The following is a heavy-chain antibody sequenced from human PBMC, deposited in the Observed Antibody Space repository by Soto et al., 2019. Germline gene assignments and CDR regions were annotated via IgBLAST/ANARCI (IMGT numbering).Heavy chain of an antibody. D-gene: IGHD5-12*01. Sequence: SETLSLTCTVSGGSISSSSYYWGWIRQPPGKGLEWIGSIYYSGSTYYNQSLKSRVTISVDTSKNQNSLKLSSVTAADTAVYYCARQILPPVATITSSYYYYYYMDVWGKGTTVTVSS. CDR1: GGSISSSSYY. CDR2: IYYSGST. V-gene: IGHV4-39*01. J-gene: IGHJ6*03. CDR3: ARQILPPVATITSSYYYYYYMDV.